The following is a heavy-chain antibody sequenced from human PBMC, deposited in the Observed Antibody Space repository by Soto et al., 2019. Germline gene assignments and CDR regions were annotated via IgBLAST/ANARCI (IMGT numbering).Heavy chain of an antibody. Sequence: SVKVSCKASGGTFSSYAISWVRQAPGQGLEWMGGIIPIFGTANYAQKFQGRVTITADESTSTAYMELSSLRSEDTAVYYCASSPYCSGGSCYAPTQDYWGQGTPVTVSS. CDR2: IIPIFGTA. D-gene: IGHD2-15*01. V-gene: IGHV1-69*13. CDR1: GGTFSSYA. J-gene: IGHJ4*02. CDR3: ASSPYCSGGSCYAPTQDY.